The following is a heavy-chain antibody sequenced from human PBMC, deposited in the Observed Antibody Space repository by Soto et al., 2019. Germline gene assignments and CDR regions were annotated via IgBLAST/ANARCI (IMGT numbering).Heavy chain of an antibody. D-gene: IGHD6-6*01. CDR3: ARDSIAALGFDY. CDR2: IWYDGSNK. J-gene: IGHJ4*02. CDR1: GFTFSSYG. V-gene: IGHV3-33*01. Sequence: QVQLVESGGGVVQPGRSVRLSCAASGFTFSSYGMHWVRQAPGKGLEWVAVIWYDGSNKYYADSVKGRFTISRDNSKNTLYLQMNSLRAEDTAVYYCARDSIAALGFDYWGQGTLVTVSS.